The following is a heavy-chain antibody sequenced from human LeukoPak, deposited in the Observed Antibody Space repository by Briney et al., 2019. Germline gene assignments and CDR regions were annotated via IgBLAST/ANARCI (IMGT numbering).Heavy chain of an antibody. CDR3: ARDITFGGVTSDAFDI. V-gene: IGHV3-74*01. CDR1: GFTFSSYW. J-gene: IGHJ3*02. CDR2: ISVGGSIT. Sequence: PGGSLRLSCAASGFTFSSYWMHWVRQAPGKGLVWVSRISVGGSITTYADSVKGRFTISRDNAKNTLYLQMNSLRAEDTAVYYCARDITFGGVTSDAFDIWGQGTMVTVSS. D-gene: IGHD3-3*01.